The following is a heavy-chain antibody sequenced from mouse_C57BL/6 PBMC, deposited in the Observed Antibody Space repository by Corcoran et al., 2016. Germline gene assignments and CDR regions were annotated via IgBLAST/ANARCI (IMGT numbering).Heavy chain of an antibody. D-gene: IGHD1-1*01. Sequence: EVQLQQSGPVLVKPGASVKMSCKASGYTFTDYYMNWVKQSHGKSLEWIGVINPYNGGTSYNQKFKGKATLTVDKSSSTAYMELNSLTSEDSAVYYCASPLITTVVSFDYWGQGTTLTVSS. CDR3: ASPLITTVVSFDY. CDR2: INPYNGGT. CDR1: GYTFTDYY. J-gene: IGHJ2*01. V-gene: IGHV1-19*01.